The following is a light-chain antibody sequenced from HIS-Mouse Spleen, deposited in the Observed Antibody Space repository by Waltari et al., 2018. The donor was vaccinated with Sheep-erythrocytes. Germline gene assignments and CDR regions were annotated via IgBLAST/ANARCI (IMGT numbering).Light chain of an antibody. Sequence: QSALTQPAPVSGSPGQSITISRTGTSSDVGCYNLVSWYQQHPGKAPKLMIYEGSKRPSGVSNRFSGSKSGNTASLTISGLQAEDEADYYCCSYAGSSTPWVFGGGTKLTVL. V-gene: IGLV2-23*01. CDR1: SSDVGCYNL. CDR2: EGS. J-gene: IGLJ3*02. CDR3: CSYAGSSTPWV.